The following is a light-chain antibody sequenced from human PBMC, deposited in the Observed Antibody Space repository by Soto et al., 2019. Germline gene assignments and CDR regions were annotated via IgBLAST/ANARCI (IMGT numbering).Light chain of an antibody. J-gene: IGLJ3*02. V-gene: IGLV1-47*01. CDR1: SSNIGSHG. CDR3: ATWDDSLSGVV. CDR2: TDN. Sequence: QSVLTQPPSASGTPGQRVTISCSGSSSNIGSHGVYWYQQLPGTAPKLLIYTDNHRPAGVPDRFSGSKSGTSASLAISGLRSEDEADYYCATWDDSLSGVVFGGGTKLTVL.